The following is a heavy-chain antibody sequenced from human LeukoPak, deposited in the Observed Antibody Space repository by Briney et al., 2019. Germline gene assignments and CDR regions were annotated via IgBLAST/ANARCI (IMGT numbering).Heavy chain of an antibody. J-gene: IGHJ4*02. CDR2: IYYSGST. CDR1: GGSISSYY. D-gene: IGHD4-17*01. CDR3: ARGEDGTGDYRPTYFDS. Sequence: SETLSLTCTISGGSISSYYWSWIRQPPGKGLEWIGYIYYSGSTNYNPSLKSRVTISVDTSKNQFSLNLTSVTAADTAVYYCARGEDGTGDYRPTYFDSWGQGTLVTVSS. V-gene: IGHV4-59*12.